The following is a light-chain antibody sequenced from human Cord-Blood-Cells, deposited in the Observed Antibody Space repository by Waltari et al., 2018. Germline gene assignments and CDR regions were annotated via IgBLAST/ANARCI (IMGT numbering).Light chain of an antibody. V-gene: IGLV2-14*01. J-gene: IGLJ2*01. CDR1: SSDVGVYNY. CDR2: EVS. Sequence: QSALTQPASVSGSPGQSITISCTGPSSDVGVYNYVSWYQQHPGKAPKLMIYEVSHRPSGVSNRFSGSKSGNTASLTISGLQAEDEADYYCSSYTSSSTLVVFGGGTKLTVL. CDR3: SSYTSSSTLVV.